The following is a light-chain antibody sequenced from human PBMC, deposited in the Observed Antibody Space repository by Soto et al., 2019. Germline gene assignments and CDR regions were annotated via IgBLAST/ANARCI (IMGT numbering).Light chain of an antibody. CDR3: QQRSNWPRGT. Sequence: EIVLTQSPATLSLSPGERATLSCRASQSVSSYLAWYQQKPGQAPRLLIYDASNRATGIPARFSGSGSGTDFTLTISSLEPEDFGVYYCQQRSNWPRGTFGQGTKLEIK. J-gene: IGKJ2*02. V-gene: IGKV3-11*01. CDR1: QSVSSY. CDR2: DAS.